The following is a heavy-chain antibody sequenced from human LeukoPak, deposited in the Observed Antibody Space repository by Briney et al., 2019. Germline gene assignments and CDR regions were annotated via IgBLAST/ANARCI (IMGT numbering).Heavy chain of an antibody. CDR3: ARGAPLWDY. CDR1: GFPFSTYW. J-gene: IGHJ4*02. V-gene: IGHV3-7*01. CDR2: INQDGSGE. Sequence: GGSLRLSCTASGFPFSTYWLSWVRQAPGKGLEWVANINQDGSGEYYAGFVKGRFTIARDNAKNSLYLQMNSLRAEDTAVYYCARGAPLWDYWGQGTLVTVSS.